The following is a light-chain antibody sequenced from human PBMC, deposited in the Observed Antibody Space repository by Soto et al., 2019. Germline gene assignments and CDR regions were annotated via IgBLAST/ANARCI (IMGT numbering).Light chain of an antibody. CDR1: QGISSA. J-gene: IGKJ2*01. CDR3: QQFNNYLYT. V-gene: IGKV1D-13*01. CDR2: DAS. Sequence: AIQLTQSPSSLSASVGDRVTITCRASQGISSALAWYQQKPGKAPKLLIYDASSLESGVPSRFSGSGSGTDFTLNISSLQPEDFATYYCQQFNNYLYTFGQGTKLEIK.